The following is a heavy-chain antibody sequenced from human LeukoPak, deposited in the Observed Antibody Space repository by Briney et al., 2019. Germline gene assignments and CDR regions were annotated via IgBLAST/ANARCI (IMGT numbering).Heavy chain of an antibody. CDR1: GGSFSSGSSY. CDR3: ARDTLQADYFDY. Sequence: SETLSLTCTVSGGSFSSGSSYWSWIRQPPGKGLEWIAYIYYSGSTNYNPSLKSRVTISVDTSKNQFSLKLSSVTAADTAVYYCARDTLQADYFDYWGQGTLVTVSS. D-gene: IGHD4-11*01. J-gene: IGHJ4*02. CDR2: IYYSGST. V-gene: IGHV4-61*01.